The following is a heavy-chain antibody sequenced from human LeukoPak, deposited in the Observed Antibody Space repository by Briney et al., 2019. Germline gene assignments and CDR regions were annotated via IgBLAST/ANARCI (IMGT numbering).Heavy chain of an antibody. CDR2: IYHSGST. D-gene: IGHD2-21*02. CDR3: ARGQRGVTPPPVLNNKYYYYGMDV. J-gene: IGHJ6*04. Sequence: SETLSLTCAVSGGSISSSNWWSWVRQPPGKGLEWIGEIYHSGSTNYNPSLKSRVTISVDKSKNQFSLKLSSVTAADTAVCYCARGQRGVTPPPVLNNKYYYYGMDVWGKGTTVTVSS. V-gene: IGHV4-4*02. CDR1: GGSISSSNW.